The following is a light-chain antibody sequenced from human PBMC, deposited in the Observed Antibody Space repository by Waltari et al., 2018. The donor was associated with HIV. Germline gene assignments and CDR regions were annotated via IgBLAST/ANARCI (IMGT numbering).Light chain of an antibody. CDR2: RNN. CDR1: SSHSGSKY. J-gene: IGLJ3*02. Sequence: QSVLTQPPSASGTPGQRVTISCSGSSSHSGSKYDYWFHQLPGTAPNLLMYRNNQRPSGVPDRVSGSKSGTSASLAISGLRAEDEADYYCAAWDDSLSAVVFGGGTKLTVL. V-gene: IGLV1-47*01. CDR3: AAWDDSLSAVV.